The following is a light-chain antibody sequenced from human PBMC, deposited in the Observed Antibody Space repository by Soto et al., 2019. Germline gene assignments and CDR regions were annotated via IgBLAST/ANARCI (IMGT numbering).Light chain of an antibody. CDR3: QQYFTSPWT. CDR1: QSILDRSKNKYY. V-gene: IGKV4-1*01. CDR2: WSS. Sequence: DIVMTQSPDSLAVSLGERATFNCKSSQSILDRSKNKYYLAWYQQKSGQPPKLLIYWSSLRESGVPDRFTGSRSGTDLTLTISSRQAEDVAVYDCQQYFTSPWTCGQSTKVDI. J-gene: IGKJ1*01.